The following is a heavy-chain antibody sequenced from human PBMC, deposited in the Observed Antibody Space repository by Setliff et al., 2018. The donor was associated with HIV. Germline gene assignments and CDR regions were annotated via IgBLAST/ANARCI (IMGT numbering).Heavy chain of an antibody. CDR1: GGSISSYY. J-gene: IGHJ4*02. D-gene: IGHD3-22*01. CDR2: IFYTGST. CDR3: GRQVPVPGVAVTPIDY. V-gene: IGHV4-59*08. Sequence: LSLTCTVSGGSISSYYWTWLRQFPGKGLEWIGFIFYTGSTTYNPSLNSRVTISVDTSKNQFSLKVTSVTAADTAVYYCGRQVPVPGVAVTPIDYWGQGALVTVSS.